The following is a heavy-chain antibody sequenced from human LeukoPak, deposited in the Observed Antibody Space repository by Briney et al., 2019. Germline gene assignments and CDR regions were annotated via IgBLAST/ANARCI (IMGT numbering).Heavy chain of an antibody. CDR3: ARERNLWGSYFSQDAFDI. D-gene: IGHD1-26*01. J-gene: IGHJ3*02. V-gene: IGHV1-2*04. Sequence: ASVKVSCKASGNTLTSYYMHWVRQAPGQGLEWMGWINPNSGDTNYSQKFRAWVTMTRDTSISTAYMELSRLRSDDTAVYYCARERNLWGSYFSQDAFDIWGQGTMVTVSS. CDR1: GNTLTSYY. CDR2: INPNSGDT.